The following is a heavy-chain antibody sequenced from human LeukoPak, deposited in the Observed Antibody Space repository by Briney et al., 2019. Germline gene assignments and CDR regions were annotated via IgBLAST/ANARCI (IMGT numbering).Heavy chain of an antibody. CDR1: GYSFTSYW. V-gene: IGHV5-51*01. CDR2: IYPGDSDT. D-gene: IGHD3-10*01. CDR3: ARSENHKDRSYYGSFYYFDY. J-gene: IGHJ4*02. Sequence: HGESLKISCKGSGYSFTSYWIGWVRQMPGKGLEWMGIIYPGDSDTRYSPSFQGQVTISADKSISTAYLQWSSLKASDTAMYYCARSENHKDRSYYGSFYYFDYWGQGTLVTVSS.